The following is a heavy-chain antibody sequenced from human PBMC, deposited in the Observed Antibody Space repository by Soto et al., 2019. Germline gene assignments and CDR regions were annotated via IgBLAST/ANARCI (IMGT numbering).Heavy chain of an antibody. CDR2: IYHRGST. J-gene: IGHJ4*02. D-gene: IGHD3-22*01. CDR1: GYTISTGYY. Sequence: PETLPFPCAVSGYTISTGYYWGWIRQSPRKGLEWVGSIYHRGSTYYNTSLKSRVTIAVDTSKNQFSLKLSSVTAADTAVYYCARATYYFHSSGYAYPFDYWGQGSQGT. V-gene: IGHV4-38-2*01. CDR3: ARATYYFHSSGYAYPFDY.